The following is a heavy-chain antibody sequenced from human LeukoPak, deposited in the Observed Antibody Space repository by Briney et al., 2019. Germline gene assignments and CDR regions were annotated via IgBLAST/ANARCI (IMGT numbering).Heavy chain of an antibody. CDR1: GFTFSSYS. D-gene: IGHD3-10*01. CDR2: ISFISTYI. J-gene: IGHJ4*02. CDR3: ARGHPRGNFDY. V-gene: IGHV3-21*01. Sequence: GGSLRLSCAASGFTFSSYSMNWVRQAPGKGLEWVSSISFISTYIYYADSVKGRFTISRDDAKNSLYLQMNSLRAEDTAVYYCARGHPRGNFDYWGQGTLVTVSS.